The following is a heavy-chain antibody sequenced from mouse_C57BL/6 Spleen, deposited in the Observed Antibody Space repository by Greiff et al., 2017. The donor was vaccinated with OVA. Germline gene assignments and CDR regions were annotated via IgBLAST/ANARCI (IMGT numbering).Heavy chain of an antibody. CDR1: GYSFTGYY. CDR2: INPSTGGT. D-gene: IGHD2-1*01. Sequence: EVQLVESGPELVKPGASVKISCKASGYSFTGYYMNWVKQSPEKSLEWIGEINPSTGGTTYNQKFKAKATLTVDKSSSTAYMQLKSLTSEDSAVYYCARGAYGTPDYWGQGTTLTVSS. J-gene: IGHJ2*01. V-gene: IGHV1-42*01. CDR3: ARGAYGTPDY.